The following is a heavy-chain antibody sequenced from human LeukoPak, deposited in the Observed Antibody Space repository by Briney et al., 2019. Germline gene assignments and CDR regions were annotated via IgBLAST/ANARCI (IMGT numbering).Heavy chain of an antibody. CDR1: GYTFIAYH. J-gene: IGHJ4*02. D-gene: IGHD2/OR15-2a*01. Sequence: ASVKVSCKASGYTFIAYHMHWVRQAPGQGLEWMGRIHPSSGATNYAQRFQGRITLTRDTSINTAYMELSRLTSDDAAVYYCARDLPFEDWGQGTLVTVSS. CDR3: ARDLPFED. V-gene: IGHV1-2*06. CDR2: IHPSSGAT.